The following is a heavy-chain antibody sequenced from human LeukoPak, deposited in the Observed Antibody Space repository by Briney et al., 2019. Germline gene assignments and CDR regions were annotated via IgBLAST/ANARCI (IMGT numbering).Heavy chain of an antibody. Sequence: SETLSLTCTVSDDSISNYYWSWIRQPPGKGLEWIGYIFYSGSTSYNPSLKSRVTISVDTSKNQFSLKLSSVTAADTAVYYCARDNSGYYYYYMDVWGKGTTVTVSS. D-gene: IGHD4-23*01. CDR1: DDSISNYY. V-gene: IGHV4-59*01. J-gene: IGHJ6*03. CDR2: IFYSGST. CDR3: ARDNSGYYYYYMDV.